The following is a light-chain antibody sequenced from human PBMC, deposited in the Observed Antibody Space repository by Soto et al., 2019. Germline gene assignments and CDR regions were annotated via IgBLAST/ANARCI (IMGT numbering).Light chain of an antibody. CDR2: EVS. V-gene: IGLV2-18*02. CDR3: SSYTSSSTYV. J-gene: IGLJ1*01. Sequence: QSALAQPPSVSGSPGQSVTISCTGTSSDVGSYNRVSWYQQPPGTAPKLMMYEVSNRPSGVPDRFSGSKSGNMASLNISGLQAEDEADYYCSSYTSSSTYVFGAGTKLTVL. CDR1: SSDVGSYNR.